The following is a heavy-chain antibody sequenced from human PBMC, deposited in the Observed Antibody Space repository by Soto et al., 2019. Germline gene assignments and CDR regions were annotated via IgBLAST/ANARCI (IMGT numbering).Heavy chain of an antibody. Sequence: LSLTCTVSGGSVSSGSYYWSWIRQPPGKGLEWIGYIYYSGSTNYNPSLKSRVTISVDTSKNQFSLKLSSVTAADTAVYYCARSYYDILTGYPGYYYYGMDVWGQGTTVTVSS. D-gene: IGHD3-9*01. V-gene: IGHV4-61*01. CDR3: ARSYYDILTGYPGYYYYGMDV. J-gene: IGHJ6*02. CDR1: GGSVSSGSYY. CDR2: IYYSGST.